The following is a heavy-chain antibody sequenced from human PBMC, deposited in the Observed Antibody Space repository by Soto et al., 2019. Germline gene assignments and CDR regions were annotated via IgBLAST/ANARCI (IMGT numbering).Heavy chain of an antibody. J-gene: IGHJ5*02. CDR3: ARDRHCGGDCYSSWFDP. D-gene: IGHD2-21*02. CDR1: GYTFTSYG. CDR2: ISAYNGNT. V-gene: IGHV1-18*01. Sequence: QVQLVQSGAEVKKPGASVKVSCKASGYTFTSYGIIWVRQAPGQGLEWMGWISAYNGNTNYAQKLQGRVTMTTDTSTSTDYMELRSLRSDDTAVYYCARDRHCGGDCYSSWFDPWGQGTLVTVSS.